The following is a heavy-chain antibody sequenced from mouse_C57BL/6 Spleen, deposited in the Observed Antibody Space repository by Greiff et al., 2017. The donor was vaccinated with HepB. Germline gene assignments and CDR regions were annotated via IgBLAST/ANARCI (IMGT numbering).Heavy chain of an antibody. CDR1: GYTFTSYW. CDR3: ARFYYDSSWFAY. V-gene: IGHV1-52*01. CDR2: IDPSDSET. J-gene: IGHJ3*01. Sequence: QVQLQQPGAELVRPGSSVKLSCKASGYTFTSYWMHWVKQRPIQGLEWIGNIDPSDSETHYNQKFKDKATLTVDKSSSTAYMQLSSLTSEDSAVYYCARFYYDSSWFAYWGQGTLVTVSA. D-gene: IGHD2-4*01.